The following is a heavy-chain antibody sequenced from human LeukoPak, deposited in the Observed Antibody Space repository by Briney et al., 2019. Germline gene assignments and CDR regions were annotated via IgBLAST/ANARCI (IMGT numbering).Heavy chain of an antibody. D-gene: IGHD2-15*01. CDR2: ISGSGVST. V-gene: IGHV3-23*01. CDR3: AKDQSLVVAATANDAFYI. Sequence: GGSLRLVCGASGFTFSSYSMDWVRQAPGKGLEWVSAISGSGVSTYYADSVKGRFTISRDNSKNTLYLQMNSLRAEDTAVYYCAKDQSLVVAATANDAFYIWGEGTMVTVSS. J-gene: IGHJ3*02. CDR1: GFTFSSYS.